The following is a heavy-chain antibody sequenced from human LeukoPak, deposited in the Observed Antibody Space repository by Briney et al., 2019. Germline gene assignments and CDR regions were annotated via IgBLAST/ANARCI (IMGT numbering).Heavy chain of an antibody. CDR3: ARGYCTSTSCYNDY. J-gene: IGHJ4*02. Sequence: GSLRLSCAASGFTFSSYGMHWVRQAPGKGLEWVAVISYDGSNKYYADSVKGRFTISRDNSKNTLYLQMNSLRTEDTAVYSCARGYCTSTSCYNDYWGQGTLVTVSS. D-gene: IGHD2-2*02. V-gene: IGHV3-30*03. CDR2: ISYDGSNK. CDR1: GFTFSSYG.